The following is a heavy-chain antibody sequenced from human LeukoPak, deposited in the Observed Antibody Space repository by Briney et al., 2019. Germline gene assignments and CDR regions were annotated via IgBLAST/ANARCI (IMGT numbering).Heavy chain of an antibody. CDR2: IYYSGST. J-gene: IGHJ6*02. CDR1: GGSISSGGYY. CDR3: ARGRSVFYYDSSGYYTNYYYYYYGMDV. D-gene: IGHD3-22*01. V-gene: IGHV4-31*03. Sequence: SETLSLTCTVSGGSISSGGYYWSWIRQHPGKGLEWIGYIYYSGSTYYNPSLKSRVTISVDTSKNQFSLKLSSVTAADTAVYYCARGRSVFYYDSSGYYTNYYYYYYGMDVWGQGTTVTVSS.